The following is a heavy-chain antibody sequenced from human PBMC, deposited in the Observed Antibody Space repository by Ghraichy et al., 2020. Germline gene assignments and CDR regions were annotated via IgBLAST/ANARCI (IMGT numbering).Heavy chain of an antibody. J-gene: IGHJ4*02. V-gene: IGHV3-48*02. D-gene: IGHD3-16*01. Sequence: GGSLRLSCAASGFSLSSYGMNWVRQAPGKGLEWVSYISTSSSTIYYADSVKGRFTISRDNAKNSLYLQMNSLRDEDTAVYYCARALYDFDCWGQGTLVTVSS. CDR2: ISTSSSTI. CDR1: GFSLSSYG. CDR3: ARALYDFDC.